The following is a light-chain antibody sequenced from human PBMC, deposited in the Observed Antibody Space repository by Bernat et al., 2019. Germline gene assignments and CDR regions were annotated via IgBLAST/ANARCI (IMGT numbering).Light chain of an antibody. CDR3: QQSYSTPLMYT. J-gene: IGKJ2*01. CDR1: QSISSY. V-gene: IGKV1-39*01. Sequence: DIQMTQSPSSLSASVGDRVTITCRASQSISSYLNWHQQKPGKAPKLPIYAASSLQSGVPSRFSGSGSGTDFTLTISSLQPEDFATYYCQQSYSTPLMYTFGQGTKLEIK. CDR2: AAS.